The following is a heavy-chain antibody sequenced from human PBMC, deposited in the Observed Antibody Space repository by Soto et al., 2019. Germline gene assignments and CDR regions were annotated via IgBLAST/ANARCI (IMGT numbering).Heavy chain of an antibody. CDR3: ARDLGTNGLDV. V-gene: IGHV1-18*04. CDR1: GYKFTTYG. J-gene: IGHJ6*02. Sequence: QVQLLQSGAEVKKPGASVKVSCKASGYKFTTYGITWVRQAPGQGLEWLGGISTYNGNTDYAQNRQDRVTMTTETSTSTAYLEVRSLTSDDTAVYFCARDLGTNGLDVWGQGTTVTVSS. D-gene: IGHD7-27*01. CDR2: ISTYNGNT.